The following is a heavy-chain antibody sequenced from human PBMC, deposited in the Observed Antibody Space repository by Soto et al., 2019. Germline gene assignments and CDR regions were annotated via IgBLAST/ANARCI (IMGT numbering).Heavy chain of an antibody. CDR1: GLIFSNYA. CDR3: ANDSFSHNGIYDPFDI. V-gene: IGHV3-23*01. D-gene: IGHD3-3*02. CDR2: IGGEAVST. J-gene: IGHJ3*02. Sequence: EVQLLESGGGLVQPGGSLRLSCAASGLIFSNYAMSWVRQGPGKGLEWVSVIGGEAVSTNCADSVKGRCTGSRDNSKNTVYLQLDSLRDDDTAVYYCANDSFSHNGIYDPFDIWGQGTMVTVSS.